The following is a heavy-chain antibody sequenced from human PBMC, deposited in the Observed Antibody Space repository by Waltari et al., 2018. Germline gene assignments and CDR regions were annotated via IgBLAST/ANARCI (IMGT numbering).Heavy chain of an antibody. V-gene: IGHV4-39*01. D-gene: IGHD5-12*01. CDR3: ATYIGASVGTAAFDV. J-gene: IGHJ3*01. Sequence: QLQLQESAPRQLRPSQPFSLICRLPGVPLPNNTHYLAGIRQSPGQGLEWSGTVSYSGTTYISPSLKSRVSVSRDTSKNQVSLILGSVTAADMAVYYCATYIGASVGTAAFDVWGQGTMVTVSS. CDR1: GVPLPNNTHY. CDR2: VSYSGTT.